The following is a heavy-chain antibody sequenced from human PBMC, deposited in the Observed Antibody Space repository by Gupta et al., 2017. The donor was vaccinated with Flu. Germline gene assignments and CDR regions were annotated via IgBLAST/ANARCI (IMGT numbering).Heavy chain of an antibody. D-gene: IGHD2-2*01. V-gene: IGHV3-23*01. CDR2: ISGSGGST. Sequence: APGKGLEWVSAISGSGGSTYYADSVKGRFTISRDNSKNTLYLQMNSLRAEDTAVYYCAKAHGCSSTSCHVYAWGQGTLVTVSS. J-gene: IGHJ5*02. CDR3: AKAHGCSSTSCHVYA.